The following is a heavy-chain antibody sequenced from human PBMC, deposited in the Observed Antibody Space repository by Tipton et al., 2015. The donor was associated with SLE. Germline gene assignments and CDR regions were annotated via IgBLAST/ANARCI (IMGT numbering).Heavy chain of an antibody. V-gene: IGHV4-4*02. CDR1: RGSISSSNW. CDR3: ARWVSGYADY. CDR2: IYHSGGT. J-gene: IGHJ4*02. Sequence: LSLTCTVSRGSISSSNWWSWVRQPPGKGLEWIGEIYHSGGTNYNPSLKSRVTISVDTSKNQFSLRLSSVTAADTAVYYCARWVSGYADYWGQGTLVTVSS. D-gene: IGHD5-12*01.